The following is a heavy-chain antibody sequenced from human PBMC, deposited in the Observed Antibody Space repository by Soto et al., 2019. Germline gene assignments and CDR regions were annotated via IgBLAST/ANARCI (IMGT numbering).Heavy chain of an antibody. D-gene: IGHD3-3*01. Sequence: QMQLVQSGAEVKKPGSSVKVSCKASGGTLSSFINYPINWVRQAPGQGLEWMGGIVPNVGTVNYAQKFQGRVPITEDKSTGTAYVELSSLRSEDTALYYCARRDTSGFLRYFDNWGQGTLVTVSS. CDR2: IVPNVGTV. V-gene: IGHV1-69*06. CDR3: ARRDTSGFLRYFDN. J-gene: IGHJ4*02. CDR1: GGTLSSFINYP.